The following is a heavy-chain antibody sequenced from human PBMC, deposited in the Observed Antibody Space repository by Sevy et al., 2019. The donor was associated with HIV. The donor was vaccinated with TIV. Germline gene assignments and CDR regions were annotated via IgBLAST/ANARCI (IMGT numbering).Heavy chain of an antibody. CDR2: FDPEDGET. Sequence: ASVKVSCKVSGYTLSQLSMHWVRQAPGKGLEWMGSFDPEDGETLYAQKLQGRVTMTEETSIDTAYMELNSLRSEDTAVYYCATTKDYYESSGCPFDYWGQGTLVTVSS. V-gene: IGHV1-24*01. J-gene: IGHJ4*02. D-gene: IGHD3-22*01. CDR3: ATTKDYYESSGCPFDY. CDR1: GYTLSQLS.